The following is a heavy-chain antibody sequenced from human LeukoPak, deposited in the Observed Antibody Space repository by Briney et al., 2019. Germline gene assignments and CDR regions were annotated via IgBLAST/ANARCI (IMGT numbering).Heavy chain of an antibody. D-gene: IGHD1-26*01. CDR3: AREDHIVGATFDY. J-gene: IGHJ4*02. CDR1: GFTFSSYW. V-gene: IGHV3-7*01. CDR2: IKRDGSEK. Sequence: GGSLRLSCAASGFTFSSYWMSWVRQAPGKGLEWVANIKRDGSEKYYVDSVKGRFTISRDNAKNSLYLQMNSLRAEDTAVYYCAREDHIVGATFDYWGQGTLVTVSS.